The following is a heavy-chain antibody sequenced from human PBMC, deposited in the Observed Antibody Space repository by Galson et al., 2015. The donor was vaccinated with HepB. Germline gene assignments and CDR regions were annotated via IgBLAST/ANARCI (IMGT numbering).Heavy chain of an antibody. CDR2: IYPGDSDT. CDR3: ARQGIMITFGGVIFFDGMDV. CDR1: GYSFTSYW. V-gene: IGHV5-51*01. J-gene: IGHJ6*02. Sequence: QSGAEVKKPGESLKISCKGSGYSFTSYWIGWVRQMPGKGLEWMGIIYPGDSDTRYSPSFQGQVTVSADKSISTAYLQWSSLKASDTAMYYCARQGIMITFGGVIFFDGMDVWGQGTTVTVSS. D-gene: IGHD3-16*01.